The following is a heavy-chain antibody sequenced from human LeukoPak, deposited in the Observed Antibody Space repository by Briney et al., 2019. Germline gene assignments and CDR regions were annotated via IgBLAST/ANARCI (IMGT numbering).Heavy chain of an antibody. D-gene: IGHD4-17*01. J-gene: IGHJ4*02. Sequence: GGSLRLSCAASGFTSRSFSMNWVRQAPGKGLEWISYITSSSSSTYYADSVKGRFTISRDNAKNSLYLQMNSLRADDTAVYYCARAIGSYGDSAYWGQGTLVTVSS. CDR2: ITSSSSST. V-gene: IGHV3-48*04. CDR1: GFTSRSFS. CDR3: ARAIGSYGDSAY.